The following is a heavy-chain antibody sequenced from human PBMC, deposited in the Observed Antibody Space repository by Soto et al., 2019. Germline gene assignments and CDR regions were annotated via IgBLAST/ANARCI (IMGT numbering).Heavy chain of an antibody. Sequence: GGSLRLSCAASGFTFSDYYMSWIRQAPGKGLEWVSYISSSGSTIYYADSVKGRFTISRDNAKNPLYLQMNSLRAEDSAVYYGARDIYDSSGYYFDYWGQGTLVTVSS. D-gene: IGHD3-22*01. V-gene: IGHV3-11*01. CDR2: ISSSGSTI. CDR1: GFTFSDYY. CDR3: ARDIYDSSGYYFDY. J-gene: IGHJ4*02.